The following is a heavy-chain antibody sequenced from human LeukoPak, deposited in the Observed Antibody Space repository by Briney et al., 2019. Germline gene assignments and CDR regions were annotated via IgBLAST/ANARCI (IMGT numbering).Heavy chain of an antibody. V-gene: IGHV3-9*01. CDR3: AKQPPGGYYYESSGYYQYFQH. CDR1: GFTFDDYA. J-gene: IGHJ1*01. D-gene: IGHD3-22*01. CDR2: ISWNSGSI. Sequence: GGSLRLSCAASGFTFDDYAMHWVRQAPGKGLEWVSGISWNSGSIGYADSVKGRFTISRDNSKNTLYLQMNSLRAEDTAVYYCAKQPPGGYYYESSGYYQYFQHWGQGTLVTVSS.